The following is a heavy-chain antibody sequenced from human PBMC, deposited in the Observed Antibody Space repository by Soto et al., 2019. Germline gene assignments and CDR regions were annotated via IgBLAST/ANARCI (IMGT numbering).Heavy chain of an antibody. CDR3: ARDPPYYYDSSGYSGTFDP. CDR2: IWYDGSNK. V-gene: IGHV3-33*01. J-gene: IGHJ5*02. D-gene: IGHD3-22*01. CDR1: GFTFSSYG. Sequence: PGGSLRLSCAASGFTFSSYGMHWVRQAPGKGLEWVAVIWYDGSNKYYADSVKGRFTISRDNSKNTLYLQMNSLRAEDTAVYYCARDPPYYYDSSGYSGTFDPWGQGTLVTVSS.